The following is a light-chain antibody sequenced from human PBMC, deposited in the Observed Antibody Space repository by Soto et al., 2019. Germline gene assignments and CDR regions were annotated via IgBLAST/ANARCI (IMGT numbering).Light chain of an antibody. CDR1: RSNVGTNL. J-gene: IGLJ1*01. Sequence: QSVLTQPPSASGTPGQRVTISCSGRRSNVGTNLVNWYQQLPGTAPKLLIYAHIRRPSGVPDRFSGSTSGTSASLAISGLQSEDEADYYCAVWDDGLNGYVFGTGTKLTVL. CDR2: AHI. CDR3: AVWDDGLNGYV. V-gene: IGLV1-44*01.